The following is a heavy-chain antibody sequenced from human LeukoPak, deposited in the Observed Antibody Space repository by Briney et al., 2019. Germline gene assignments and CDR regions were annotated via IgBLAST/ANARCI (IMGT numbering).Heavy chain of an antibody. J-gene: IGHJ4*02. V-gene: IGHV4-34*01. CDR3: ARLRSMAHFDY. CDR1: GGSFSGYY. CDR2: INHSGST. Sequence: PSETLSLTCAVYGGSFSGYYWSWIRQPPGKGLEWIGEINHSGSTNYNPSLKSRVTISVDTSKNQFSLKLSSVTAADTAVYYCARLRSMAHFDYWGQGTLVTVSS. D-gene: IGHD5-24*01.